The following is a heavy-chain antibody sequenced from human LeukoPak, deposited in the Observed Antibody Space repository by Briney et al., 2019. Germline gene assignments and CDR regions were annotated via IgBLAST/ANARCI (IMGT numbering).Heavy chain of an antibody. Sequence: GRSLRLSCAASGFTFSSYGMHWVRQAPGKGLEWVAVIWYDGSNKYYADSVKSRFTISRDNSKNTLYLQMNSLRAEDTAVYYCARDGIAVAVPFDYWGQGTLVTVSS. CDR1: GFTFSSYG. CDR2: IWYDGSNK. J-gene: IGHJ4*02. CDR3: ARDGIAVAVPFDY. D-gene: IGHD6-19*01. V-gene: IGHV3-33*01.